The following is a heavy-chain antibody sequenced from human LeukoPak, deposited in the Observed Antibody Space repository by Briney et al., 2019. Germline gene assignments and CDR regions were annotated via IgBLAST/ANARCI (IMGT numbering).Heavy chain of an antibody. CDR1: GYTFTTYG. CDR2: ISAYNGTP. Sequence: ASVKVSCKASGYTFTTYGISWVRQAPGQGLEWMGWISAYNGTPNYAQRLQGRVTMTTDTSTSTAYMELRSLRSDDTAVYYCARAQNDYVWGSYRPFDYWGQGTLVTVSS. D-gene: IGHD3-16*02. CDR3: ARAQNDYVWGSYRPFDY. V-gene: IGHV1-18*01. J-gene: IGHJ4*02.